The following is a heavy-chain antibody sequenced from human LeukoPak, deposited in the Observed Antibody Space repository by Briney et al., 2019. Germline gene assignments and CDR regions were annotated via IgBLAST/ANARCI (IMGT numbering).Heavy chain of an antibody. D-gene: IGHD2-15*01. CDR3: AREVVSTPSYFDS. CDR2: FYRGDST. CDR1: EFTFSSYS. J-gene: IGHJ4*02. Sequence: GGSLRLSCAASEFTFSSYSMSWVRQAPGKGLEWVSFFYRGDSTYYAESVRGRFTISRDNSKNTLYLLMNSLIPEDTAVYYCAREVVSTPSYFDSWGQGTLVTVSS. V-gene: IGHV3-53*01.